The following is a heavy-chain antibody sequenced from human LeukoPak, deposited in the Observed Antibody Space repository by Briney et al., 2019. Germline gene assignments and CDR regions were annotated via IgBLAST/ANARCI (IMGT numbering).Heavy chain of an antibody. Sequence: TSETLSLTCTVSGGSISSYYWSWIRQPPGKGLQWIGFIYYSGNTNYNPSLKSRVTISVDTSKNQFSLKLSSVTAADTAVYYCARHDPGIGWFAPWGQGTLVTVSS. J-gene: IGHJ5*02. CDR3: ARHDPGIGWFAP. CDR1: GGSISSYY. D-gene: IGHD1-14*01. V-gene: IGHV4-59*08. CDR2: IYYSGNT.